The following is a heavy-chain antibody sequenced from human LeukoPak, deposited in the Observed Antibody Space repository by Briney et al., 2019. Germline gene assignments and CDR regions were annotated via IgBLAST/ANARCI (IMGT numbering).Heavy chain of an antibody. CDR3: ARVLVAATPGVVDY. CDR2: IYYSGST. V-gene: IGHV4-31*03. CDR1: GGSISSGGYY. Sequence: SETLSLTCTVSGGSISSGGYYWSWIRQHPGKGLEWIGYIYYSGSTYYNPSLKSRVTISVDTSKNQFSLKLSSVTAADTAVYYCARVLVAATPGVVDYWGQGTLVTVSS. D-gene: IGHD2-15*01. J-gene: IGHJ4*02.